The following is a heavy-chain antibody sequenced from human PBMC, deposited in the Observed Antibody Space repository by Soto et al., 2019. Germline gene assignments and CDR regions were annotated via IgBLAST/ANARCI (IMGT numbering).Heavy chain of an antibody. CDR2: IYYTGTT. D-gene: IGHD2-15*01. CDR3: VRHVGDTLCYFDL. Sequence: QLQLQESGPGLVKPSETLSLTCTVSGDSLRSGSYHWGWIRQPPGKGIEWIGSIYYTGTTYNHPILKNRVTISVDMSRNRISVKVGSVTAADTSTYYCVRHVGDTLCYFDLWGQGTLVAVSS. J-gene: IGHJ4*02. CDR1: GDSLRSGSYH. V-gene: IGHV4-39*01.